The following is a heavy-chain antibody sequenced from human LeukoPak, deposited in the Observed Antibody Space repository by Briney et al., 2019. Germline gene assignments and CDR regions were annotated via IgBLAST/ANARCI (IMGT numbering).Heavy chain of an antibody. CDR1: GDSISGYY. CDR3: ARDRRYSYGYDY. V-gene: IGHV4-59*12. Sequence: SETLSLTCTVSGDSISGYYWSWIRQPPGKGLEWIGYVYHTGHTHYSPSLKSRVTVSLDTSKNQFSLKLSSVTAADAAVYYCARDRRYSYGYDYWGQGTLVTVSS. J-gene: IGHJ4*02. D-gene: IGHD5-18*01. CDR2: VYHTGHT.